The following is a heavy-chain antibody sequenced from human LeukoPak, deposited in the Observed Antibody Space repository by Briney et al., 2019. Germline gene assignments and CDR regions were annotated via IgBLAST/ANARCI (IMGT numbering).Heavy chain of an antibody. CDR2: ISGSGGST. V-gene: IGHV3-23*01. Sequence: GGSLRLSCAASGFTFSSYGMSWVRQAPGKGLEWVSAISGSGGSTYYADSVKGRFTISRDNSKSTLYLQMNSLRAEDTAVYYCAKSGYYGSGSYYNVPYYYYYYMDVWGKGTTVTISS. J-gene: IGHJ6*03. CDR3: AKSGYYGSGSYYNVPYYYYYYMDV. CDR1: GFTFSSYG. D-gene: IGHD3-10*01.